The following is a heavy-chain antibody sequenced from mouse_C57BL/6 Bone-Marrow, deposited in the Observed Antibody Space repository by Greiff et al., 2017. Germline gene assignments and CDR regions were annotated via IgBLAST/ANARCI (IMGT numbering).Heavy chain of an antibody. CDR3: AIEFITTVVADY. D-gene: IGHD1-1*01. CDR2: IDPSDSYT. Sequence: VKLVESGAELVKPGASVKLSCKASGYTFTSYWMQWVKQRPGQGLEWIGEIDPSDSYTNYNQKFKGKATLTVDTSSSTAYMQLSSLTSEDSAVYYCAIEFITTVVADYWGQGTTLTVSS. V-gene: IGHV1-50*01. CDR1: GYTFTSYW. J-gene: IGHJ2*01.